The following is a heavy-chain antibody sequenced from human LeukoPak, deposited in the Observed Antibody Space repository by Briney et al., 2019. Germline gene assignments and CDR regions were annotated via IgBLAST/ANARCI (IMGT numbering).Heavy chain of an antibody. CDR3: ARQTGSGLFILP. D-gene: IGHD3/OR15-3a*01. CDR1: GYSISSGYY. J-gene: IGHJ4*02. CDR2: IYYTGNT. Sequence: SETLSLTCTVSGYSISSGYYWGWIRQPPGKGLEWIASIYYTGNTYYNASLKSRVTISIDTSKNQISLRLTSVTATDTAVYYCARQTGSGLFILPGGQGTLVTVSS. V-gene: IGHV4-38-2*02.